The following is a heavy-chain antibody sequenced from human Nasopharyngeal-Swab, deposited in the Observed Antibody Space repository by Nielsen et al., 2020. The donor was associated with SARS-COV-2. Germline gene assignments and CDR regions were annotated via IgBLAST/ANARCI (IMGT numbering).Heavy chain of an antibody. CDR2: IIPIFGTA. Sequence: SVHSVCWVSCGSLSSYALGGVRQAPGQGLEWMGGIIPIFGTANYAQKFQGRVTITADESTSTAYMELSSLRSEDTAVYYCARGSGDYDTRAPYYYYGMDVWGQGTTVTVSS. D-gene: IGHD4-17*01. V-gene: IGHV1-69*13. CDR1: CGSLSSYA. J-gene: IGHJ6*02. CDR3: ARGSGDYDTRAPYYYYGMDV.